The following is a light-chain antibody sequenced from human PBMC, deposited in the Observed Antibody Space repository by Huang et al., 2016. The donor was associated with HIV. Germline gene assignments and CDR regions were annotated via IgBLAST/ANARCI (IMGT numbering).Light chain of an antibody. Sequence: DIVLTQSPVTLSLSPGRGATLSCRASQSVSTYFLAWYQQKPGQAPRLLIHGTSTRATGIPDRFSGSGSGTDFTLTISRLEPEDSAVYYCHHYGGSSWAFGLGTKVEIK. CDR1: QSVSTYF. V-gene: IGKV3-20*01. J-gene: IGKJ1*01. CDR3: HHYGGSSWA. CDR2: GTS.